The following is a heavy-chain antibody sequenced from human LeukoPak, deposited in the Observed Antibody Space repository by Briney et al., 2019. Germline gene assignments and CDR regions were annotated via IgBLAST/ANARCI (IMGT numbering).Heavy chain of an antibody. CDR3: ARDCEGFGQLSHVDY. Sequence: ASVKVSFKASGYTFTSCVISWVRQAPGQGLEWMGWISAYNGNTNYEQKLKGRFTMTTDTSTSKAYMELRSLRSDDTAVYYCARDCEGFGQLSHVDYWGQGTLVTVSS. J-gene: IGHJ4*02. V-gene: IGHV1-18*01. CDR1: GYTFTSCV. D-gene: IGHD3-10*01. CDR2: ISAYNGNT.